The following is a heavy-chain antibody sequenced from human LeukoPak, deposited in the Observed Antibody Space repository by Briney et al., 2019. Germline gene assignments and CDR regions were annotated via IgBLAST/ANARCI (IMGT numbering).Heavy chain of an antibody. CDR2: ILSSGST. J-gene: IGHJ4*02. D-gene: IGHD5-24*01. Sequence: SETLSLTCTVSGGSISNYYWSWNRQPPGKGLEWIGFILSSGSTYYNPSLKSRVTISADTSNNQFSLKLNSVTAADTAVYYYARAGPRRAGYNADYWGQGTLVTVSS. CDR3: ARAGPRRAGYNADY. CDR1: GGSISNYY. V-gene: IGHV4-59*01.